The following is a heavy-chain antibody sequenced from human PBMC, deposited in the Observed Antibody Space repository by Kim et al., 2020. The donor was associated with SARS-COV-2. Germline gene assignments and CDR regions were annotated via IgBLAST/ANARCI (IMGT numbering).Heavy chain of an antibody. J-gene: IGHJ6*02. CDR1: GFIFRSSW. CDR3: SKGVHV. Sequence: GGSLRLSCAASGFIFRSSWMSWVRQSPGKGLEWVANMNPAGSHRDNLASVKGRFVISRDDAKNSLYLQMNSLSVGNTAVYYCSKGVHVWGQGTTVTVSS. V-gene: IGHV3-7*01. CDR2: MNPAGSHR.